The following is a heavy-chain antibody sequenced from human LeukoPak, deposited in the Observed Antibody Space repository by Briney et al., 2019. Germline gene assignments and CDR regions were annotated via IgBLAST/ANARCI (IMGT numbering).Heavy chain of an antibody. V-gene: IGHV3-23*01. CDR3: AARPGDLAVPFDY. Sequence: GGSLRLSCAASGFTFDTHAMTWIRQAPGKGLEYVSLISGSGDITYYAHSLKDRFTISRDNSKTTLYLQMHSLRAEDTAMYYCAARPGDLAVPFDYWGQGTLVIVSS. D-gene: IGHD3-10*01. CDR2: ISGSGDIT. CDR1: GFTFDTHA. J-gene: IGHJ4*02.